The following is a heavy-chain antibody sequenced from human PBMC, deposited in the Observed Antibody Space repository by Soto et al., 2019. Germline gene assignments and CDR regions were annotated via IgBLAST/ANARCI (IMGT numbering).Heavy chain of an antibody. Sequence: SVKVSCKVSGFTFTSSAVQWVRQARGQRPEWIGWIVVGSGNTNYAQKFQERVTITRDMSTSTAYMELSSLRSEDTAVYYCAAGASFDDFGLDYYYYYYGMDVWGQGTTVTVSS. V-gene: IGHV1-58*01. CDR3: AAGASFDDFGLDYYYYYYGMDV. CDR1: GFTFTSSA. D-gene: IGHD3-3*01. J-gene: IGHJ6*02. CDR2: IVVGSGNT.